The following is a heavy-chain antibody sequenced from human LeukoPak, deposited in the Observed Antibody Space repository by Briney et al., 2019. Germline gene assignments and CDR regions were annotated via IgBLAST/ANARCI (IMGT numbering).Heavy chain of an antibody. CDR2: INHSGST. Sequence: SETLSLTCAVYGGSFSGYYWSWIRQPPGKGLEWIGEINHSGSTNYNPSLKSRVTISVDTSKNQFSLKLSSVTAADTAVYYCAGGAYITIFGYWGQGTLVTVSS. V-gene: IGHV4-34*01. J-gene: IGHJ4*02. CDR3: AGGAYITIFGY. D-gene: IGHD3-3*01. CDR1: GGSFSGYY.